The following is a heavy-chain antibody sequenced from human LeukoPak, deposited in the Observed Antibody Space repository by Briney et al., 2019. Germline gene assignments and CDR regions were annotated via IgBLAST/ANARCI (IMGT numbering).Heavy chain of an antibody. CDR1: GGSISSYY. V-gene: IGHV4-4*07. J-gene: IGHJ4*02. Sequence: NPSETLPLTCTVSGGSISSYYWSWIRQPAGKGLEWIGHIYISGSTNYNPSLKSRVTMSVDTSKNQFSLKLSSVTAADTAVYYCARETDYSSTDYWGQGTLVTVSS. CDR2: IYISGST. CDR3: ARETDYSSTDY. D-gene: IGHD6-13*01.